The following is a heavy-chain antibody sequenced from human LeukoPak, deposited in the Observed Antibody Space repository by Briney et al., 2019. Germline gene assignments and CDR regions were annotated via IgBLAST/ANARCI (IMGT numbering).Heavy chain of an antibody. J-gene: IGHJ5*02. V-gene: IGHV1-69*13. CDR2: IIPIFGTA. CDR1: GYTFTSYD. CDR3: AREDWFDP. Sequence: GASVKVSCKASGYTFTSYDITWVRQAPGQGLEWMGGIIPIFGTANYAQKFQGRVTITADESTSTAYMELSSLRSEDTAVYYCAREDWFDPWGQGTLVTVSS.